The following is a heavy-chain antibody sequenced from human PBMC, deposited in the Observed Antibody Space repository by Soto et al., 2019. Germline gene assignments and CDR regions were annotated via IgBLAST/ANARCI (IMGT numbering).Heavy chain of an antibody. CDR1: GGSINNNY. CDR3: ARGYTSHDY. V-gene: IGHV4-59*01. D-gene: IGHD2-2*01. J-gene: IGHJ4*02. CDR2: IYSSGST. Sequence: SETLSLTCTVSGGSINNNYWSWIRQPPGKGLEWIGYIYSSGSTKYNPSLRSRVTISLDTSKNQFSLKLSSVTAADTAVYYCARGYTSHDYSGQGTLVTVSS.